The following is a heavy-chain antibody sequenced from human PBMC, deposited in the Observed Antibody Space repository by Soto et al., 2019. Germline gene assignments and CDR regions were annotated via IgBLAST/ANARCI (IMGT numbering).Heavy chain of an antibody. D-gene: IGHD3-10*01. V-gene: IGHV3-30*18. J-gene: IGHJ4*02. Sequence: QVQLVESGGGVVQPGRSLRLSCAASGFTFTNSGMHWVRQAPGTGLAWVAVVSSCGGNQQYVDSVKARFTISKDHSKTTLFLQMNSLRPEYTAMYYCAKDWRASRGVMDNWGQGTLVTVSS. CDR2: VSSCGGNQ. CDR1: GFTFTNSG. CDR3: AKDWRASRGVMDN.